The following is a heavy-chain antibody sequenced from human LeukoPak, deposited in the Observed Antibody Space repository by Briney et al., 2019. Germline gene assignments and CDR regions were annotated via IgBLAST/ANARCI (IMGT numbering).Heavy chain of an antibody. CDR2: ITGSGGST. V-gene: IGHV3-23*01. D-gene: IGHD3-9*01. Sequence: PGGSLRLSCAASGFTFSSFSMSWVRQAPGKGLEWVSAITGSGGSTYYADSVKGRFTISRDNAKKTLYLQMNSLRAEDTAVYYCARSIGLTGGGVDVWGQGTTVTVSS. J-gene: IGHJ6*02. CDR3: ARSIGLTGGGVDV. CDR1: GFTFSSFS.